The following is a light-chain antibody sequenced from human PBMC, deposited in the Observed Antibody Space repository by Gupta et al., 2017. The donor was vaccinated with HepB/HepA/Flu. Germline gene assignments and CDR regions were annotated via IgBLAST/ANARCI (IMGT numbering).Light chain of an antibody. J-gene: IGLJ1*01. CDR3: TSYKSSITYV. Sequence: QSALTQPASVSGSPGQSITISCTGTSSDVGGYKYVSWYQQHPGKAPKLRIYDVNNRPSGVSNRFSGSKSGNTESLTISGLQPEDESEYCTSYKSSITYVFGTGTKVTVL. CDR2: DVN. V-gene: IGLV2-14*03. CDR1: SSDVGGYKY.